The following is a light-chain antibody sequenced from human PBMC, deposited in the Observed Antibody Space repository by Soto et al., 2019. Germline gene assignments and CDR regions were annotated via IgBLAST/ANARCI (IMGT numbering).Light chain of an antibody. V-gene: IGKV3-11*01. CDR1: QSVTTY. Sequence: IVLSQSPGTLSLSPGERATLSFRASQSVTTYLAWYQQKPGQAPRLLIYDASNRATGIPARFSGSGSGTDFTLTISSLQPEDFSVYFCQQRSNGTLITFGQGTRLEI. CDR3: QQRSNGTLIT. CDR2: DAS. J-gene: IGKJ5*01.